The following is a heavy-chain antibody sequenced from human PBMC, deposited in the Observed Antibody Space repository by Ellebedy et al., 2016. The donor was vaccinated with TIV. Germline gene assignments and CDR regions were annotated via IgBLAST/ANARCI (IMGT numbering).Heavy chain of an antibody. CDR1: GGSFSGYY. CDR2: INHSGST. CDR3: ARTVRGVIGY. Sequence: SETLSLXXAVYGGSFSGYYWSWIRQPPGKGLEWIGEINHSGSTNYNPSLKSRVTISVDTSKNQFSLKLSSVTAADTAVYYCARTVRGVIGYWGQGTLVTVSS. D-gene: IGHD3-10*01. V-gene: IGHV4-34*01. J-gene: IGHJ4*02.